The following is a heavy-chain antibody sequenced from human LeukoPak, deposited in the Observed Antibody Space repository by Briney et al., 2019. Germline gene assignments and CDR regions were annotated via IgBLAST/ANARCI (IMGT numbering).Heavy chain of an antibody. CDR1: GFTFSSYA. Sequence: PGGSLRLSCAASGFTFSSYAMHWVRQAPGKGLEWVAVISYDGSNKYYADSVKGRFTISRDNSKNTLYLQMNSLRAEDTAVYYCARDLGPRDSSSSWGSRWFDPWGQGTLVTVSS. CDR3: ARDLGPRDSSSSWGSRWFDP. CDR2: ISYDGSNK. J-gene: IGHJ5*02. V-gene: IGHV3-30*04. D-gene: IGHD6-6*01.